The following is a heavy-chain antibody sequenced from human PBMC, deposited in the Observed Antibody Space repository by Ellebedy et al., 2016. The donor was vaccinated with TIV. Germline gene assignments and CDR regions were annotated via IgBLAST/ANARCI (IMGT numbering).Heavy chain of an antibody. CDR1: GFKFDDFG. V-gene: IGHV3-20*04. Sequence: GESLKISCVASGFKFDDFGINWVRQTPGKGLEWVSGINWNGAGTGYADSVKGRFTISRDNAKNSVFLQMNSLRAEDTALYYCARGLGYYDSWSYYPGNWGQGTQVTVSP. J-gene: IGHJ4*02. D-gene: IGHD3-22*01. CDR3: ARGLGYYDSWSYYPGN. CDR2: INWNGAGT.